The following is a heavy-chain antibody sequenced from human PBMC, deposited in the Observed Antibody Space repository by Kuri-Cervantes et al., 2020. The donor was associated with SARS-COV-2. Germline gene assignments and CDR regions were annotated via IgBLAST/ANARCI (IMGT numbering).Heavy chain of an antibody. J-gene: IGHJ4*02. Sequence: GGSLRLCCAASGFTFSSYWMHWVRQAPGKGLVWVSRINSDGSSTSYADSVKGRFTISRDNAKNTLYLQMNSLRAEDTAVYYCTRDDFWSGYYLDWCQGTLVTVSS. CDR3: TRDDFWSGYYLD. CDR2: INSDGSST. D-gene: IGHD3-3*01. CDR1: GFTFSSYW. V-gene: IGHV3-74*01.